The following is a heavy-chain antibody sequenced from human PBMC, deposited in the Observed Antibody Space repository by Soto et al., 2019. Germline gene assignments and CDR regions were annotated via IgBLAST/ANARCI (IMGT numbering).Heavy chain of an antibody. Sequence: ASVKVSCKASGGTFSSYTISWVRQAPGQGLEWMGRIIPILGIANYAQKFQGRVTITADKSTSTAYMELSSLRSEDTAVYYCAGESYYDFWSGYYRYFDYWGQGTLVTVSS. CDR2: IIPILGIA. J-gene: IGHJ4*02. D-gene: IGHD3-3*01. CDR3: AGESYYDFWSGYYRYFDY. CDR1: GGTFSSYT. V-gene: IGHV1-69*04.